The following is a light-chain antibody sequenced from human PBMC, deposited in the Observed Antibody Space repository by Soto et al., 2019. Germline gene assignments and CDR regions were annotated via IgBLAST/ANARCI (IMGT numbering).Light chain of an antibody. CDR3: QQYKLWYT. J-gene: IGKJ2*01. V-gene: IGKV3-15*01. Sequence: EIVMTQSPATLSVSPGERATLSCRASQSVSSVLAWYQQRPGQAPRLLIYDASTRVTGIPARFSGSGSGTEFTLTISSLQSEDFAVYYCQQYKLWYTFAQGTKLEIK. CDR1: QSVSSV. CDR2: DAS.